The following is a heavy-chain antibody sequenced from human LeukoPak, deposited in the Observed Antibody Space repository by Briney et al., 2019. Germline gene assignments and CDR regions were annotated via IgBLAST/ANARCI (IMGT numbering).Heavy chain of an antibody. CDR2: IYSGGCT. CDR1: GFIFSSYA. Sequence: PGGSLRLSCAASGFIFSSYAMSWVRQAPGKGLEWVSVIYSGGCTYYADSVKGRFTISRDNSKNTLYLQMNSLRAEDTAVYYCAREEPKRWLQFGGQGTLVTVSS. CDR3: AREEPKRWLQF. D-gene: IGHD5-24*01. J-gene: IGHJ4*02. V-gene: IGHV3-53*01.